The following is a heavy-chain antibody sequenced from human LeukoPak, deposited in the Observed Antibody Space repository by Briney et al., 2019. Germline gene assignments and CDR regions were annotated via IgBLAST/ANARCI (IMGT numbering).Heavy chain of an antibody. Sequence: SVKVSCKASGGTFSSYAISWVRQAPGQGLEWMGGIIPIFGTANYAQKFQGRVTITADESTSTAYMELSSLRSEDTAVYYCARDRSRGYCSSTSCYKRGNWFDPWGQGTLVTVSS. J-gene: IGHJ5*02. CDR3: ARDRSRGYCSSTSCYKRGNWFDP. CDR1: GGTFSSYA. CDR2: IIPIFGTA. V-gene: IGHV1-69*01. D-gene: IGHD2-2*02.